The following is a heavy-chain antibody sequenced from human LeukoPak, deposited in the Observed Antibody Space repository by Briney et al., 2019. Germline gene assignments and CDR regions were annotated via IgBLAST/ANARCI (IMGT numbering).Heavy chain of an antibody. Sequence: PSETLSLTCTVSGYSISNAYYWGWIRQPPGKGLEWIGNIYHSGSTYYNPSLKSRVTISVDTSKNQFSLKLTSVTAADTAVYYCAKSNGYGLVDIWGQGTMVTVSS. J-gene: IGHJ3*02. CDR1: GYSISNAYY. V-gene: IGHV4-38-2*02. D-gene: IGHD3-10*01. CDR2: IYHSGST. CDR3: AKSNGYGLVDI.